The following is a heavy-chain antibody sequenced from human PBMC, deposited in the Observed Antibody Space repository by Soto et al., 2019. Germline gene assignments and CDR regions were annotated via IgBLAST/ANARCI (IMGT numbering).Heavy chain of an antibody. CDR2: ISYDGSNK. CDR1: GFTFSSYA. CDR3: PRAYEGGYFDY. V-gene: IGHV3-30-3*01. Sequence: QVPLVESGGGVVQPGRSLRLSCAASGFTFSSYAMHWVRQAPGKGLEWVAVISYDGSNKYYADSVKGRFTISRDNSKNTLYLQMNSLRAEDTAVYYCPRAYEGGYFDYWGQGTLVTVSS. D-gene: IGHD3-16*01. J-gene: IGHJ4*03.